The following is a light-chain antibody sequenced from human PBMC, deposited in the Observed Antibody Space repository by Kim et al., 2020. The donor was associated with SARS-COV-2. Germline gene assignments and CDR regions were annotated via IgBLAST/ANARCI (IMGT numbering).Light chain of an antibody. CDR3: MQSTEFPLT. CDR2: KMF. J-gene: IGKJ4*02. Sequence: PASISCKSNQSLEHSDGNTYLSWLQQRPGQPPRLLIHKMFHRFFEVPERFSGSGTGTDFTLRISSVEADDVGFYYCMQSTEFPLTFGGGTKVDIK. CDR1: QSLEHSDGNTY. V-gene: IGKV2-24*01.